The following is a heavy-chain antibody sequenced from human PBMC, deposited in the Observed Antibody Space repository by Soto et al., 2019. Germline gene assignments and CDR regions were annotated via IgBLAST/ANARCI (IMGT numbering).Heavy chain of an antibody. CDR1: GYTFSTYG. CDR3: ARLEHNFGPHDY. CDR2: ISVHNGYT. D-gene: IGHD1-1*01. J-gene: IGHJ4*02. Sequence: QVQLAQSGAEVKKPGASVTVSCKASGYTFSTYGIIWVRQAPGQGLEWVGWISVHNGYTKYATELQGRVTVTTDPSTSTAYMELRSLRSDDSAVYYCARLEHNFGPHDYWGQGTLVTVTS. V-gene: IGHV1-18*01.